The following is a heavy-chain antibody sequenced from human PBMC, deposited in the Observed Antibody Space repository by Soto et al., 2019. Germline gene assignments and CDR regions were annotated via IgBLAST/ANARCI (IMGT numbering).Heavy chain of an antibody. V-gene: IGHV5-10-1*01. J-gene: IGHJ4*02. D-gene: IGHD6-6*01. CDR1: GYTFTTYW. Sequence: GESLKISCEASGYTFTTYWITWVRQMPGEGLEWMGRIDPRDSYVNYNPSFQGHVTISVDKSTATAYLQWSSLKASDTAIYYCARWLLRSSLDFWGQGTMVTVSS. CDR2: IDPRDSYV. CDR3: ARWLLRSSLDF.